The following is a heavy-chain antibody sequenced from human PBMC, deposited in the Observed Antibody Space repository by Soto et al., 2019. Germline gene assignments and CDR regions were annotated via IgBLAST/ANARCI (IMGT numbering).Heavy chain of an antibody. D-gene: IGHD3-3*01. V-gene: IGHV4-4*02. CDR1: GGSISSSNW. CDR3: ARSYYDFWSGYSGTYYFDY. CDR2: IYHSGST. Sequence: SETLSLTCAVSGGSISSSNWWSWVRQPPGKGLEWIGEIYHSGSTNYNPSLKSQVTISVDKSKNQFSLKLSSVTAADTAVYYCARSYYDFWSGYSGTYYFDYWGQGTLVTVSS. J-gene: IGHJ4*02.